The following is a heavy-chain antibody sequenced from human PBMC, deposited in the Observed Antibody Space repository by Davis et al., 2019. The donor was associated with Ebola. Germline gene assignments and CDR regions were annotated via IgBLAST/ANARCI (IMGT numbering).Heavy chain of an antibody. D-gene: IGHD6-13*01. CDR2: ISGSDGST. CDR3: AKALSIAAARYFDL. J-gene: IGHJ2*01. CDR1: GFTFSSYA. Sequence: PGGSLRLSCAASGFTFSSYAMSWVRQAPGKGLEWVSAISGSDGSTYYADSVKGRFTISRDNSKNTLYLQMNSLRAEDTAVYYSAKALSIAAARYFDLWGRGTLVTVSS. V-gene: IGHV3-23*01.